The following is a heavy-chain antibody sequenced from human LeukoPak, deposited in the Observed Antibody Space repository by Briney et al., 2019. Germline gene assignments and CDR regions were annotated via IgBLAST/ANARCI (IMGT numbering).Heavy chain of an antibody. Sequence: GGSLRVSCAASGSTFDDYGMSWVRQGRGKGLEWVSAINWNGDSTGYVDSVRGRFTISRDNAKNSLYLQMNSLRAEDTALYYCARCSRSSTDYYSEFDIWGQGTMVTVSS. CDR1: GSTFDDYG. V-gene: IGHV3-20*04. CDR3: ARCSRSSTDYYSEFDI. D-gene: IGHD2-2*02. J-gene: IGHJ3*02. CDR2: INWNGDST.